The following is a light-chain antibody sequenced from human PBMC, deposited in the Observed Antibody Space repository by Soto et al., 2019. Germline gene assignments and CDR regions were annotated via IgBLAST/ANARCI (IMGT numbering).Light chain of an antibody. V-gene: IGLV2-14*03. J-gene: IGLJ1*01. CDR2: DVA. CDR1: SSDIGGYNY. CDR3: SSYTSTSTLYV. Sequence: QSALTQPASVSGSPGQSITISCTGTSSDIGGYNYVSWYRQHPGKAPELMIYDVANRPSGVSDRFSGSKSGNTASLTISGLQTEDEAYYYCSSYTSTSTLYVFGTGTKLTVL.